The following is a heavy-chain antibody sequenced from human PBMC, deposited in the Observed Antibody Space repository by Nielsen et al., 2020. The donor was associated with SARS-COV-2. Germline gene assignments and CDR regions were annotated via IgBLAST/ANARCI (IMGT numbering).Heavy chain of an antibody. V-gene: IGHV1-8*01. J-gene: IGHJ5*02. CDR2: LNPNSGDT. CDR1: GYTFTTYD. D-gene: IGHD3-10*01. Sequence: SVKVSCKASGYTFTTYDIHWVRQATGQGLEWVGWLNPNSGDTEFAQKFHGRVTMTRDTSRNTAYMELSSLRSDDTAVYYCARGPATTGTWGQGTLVTVSS. CDR3: ARGPATTGT.